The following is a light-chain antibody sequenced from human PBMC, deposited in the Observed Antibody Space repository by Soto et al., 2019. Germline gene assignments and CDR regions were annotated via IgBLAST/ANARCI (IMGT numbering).Light chain of an antibody. CDR3: QQYGRSPPYT. Sequence: EIVLTQSPGTLSLSPGERATLSCRASHSVSSSYLAWYQQNPGQAPRLLIYGASSRATGIPDRFSGSGSGTDFTLTISRLEPEDFAVYYCQQYGRSPPYTFGQGTKLEIK. V-gene: IGKV3-20*01. CDR1: HSVSSSY. CDR2: GAS. J-gene: IGKJ2*01.